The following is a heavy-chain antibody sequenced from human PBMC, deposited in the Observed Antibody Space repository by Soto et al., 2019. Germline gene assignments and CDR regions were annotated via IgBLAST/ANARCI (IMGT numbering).Heavy chain of an antibody. J-gene: IGHJ6*02. CDR3: ASPLGTYYYGSGRQTRGYYYYYGMDV. CDR1: GFTFSSYA. Sequence: QVQLVESGGGVVQPGRSLRLSCAASGFTFSSYAMHWVRQAPGKGLEWVAVISYDGSNKYYADSVKGRFTISRDNSKNTLYLQMNSLRAKDTAVYYCASPLGTYYYGSGRQTRGYYYYYGMDVWGQGTTVTVSS. D-gene: IGHD3-10*01. V-gene: IGHV3-30-3*01. CDR2: ISYDGSNK.